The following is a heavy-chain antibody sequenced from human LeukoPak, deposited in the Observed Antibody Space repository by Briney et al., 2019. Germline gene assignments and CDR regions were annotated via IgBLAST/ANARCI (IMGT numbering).Heavy chain of an antibody. CDR2: IKGKTDGGTT. CDR3: TTREKHLDY. J-gene: IGHJ4*02. CDR1: GFIFSNAW. Sequence: GGSLRLSCAASGFIFSNAWISWVRQAPGKGLEWVGLIKGKTDGGTTDYAAPVKGRFTISRDDSKNTLYLQVNSLKTEDTAVYYRTTREKHLDYWGQGTLVTVSS. V-gene: IGHV3-15*01.